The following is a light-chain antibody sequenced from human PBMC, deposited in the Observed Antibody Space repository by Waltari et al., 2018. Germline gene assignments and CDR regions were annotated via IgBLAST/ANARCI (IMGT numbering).Light chain of an antibody. Sequence: QSALTQPASVSGSPGQSITISCTGTTSDVGFSNYVSWYQQHPGKAPQLILYDVFERPSGVSNRFSGSKSGNTASLTISGLLAEDEADYYCNSYTGSSSWVFGGGTKLTVL. J-gene: IGLJ3*02. V-gene: IGLV2-14*03. CDR3: NSYTGSSSWV. CDR2: DVF. CDR1: TSDVGFSNY.